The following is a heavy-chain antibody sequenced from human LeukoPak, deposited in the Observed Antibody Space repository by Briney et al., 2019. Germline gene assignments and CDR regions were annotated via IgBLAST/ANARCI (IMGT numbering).Heavy chain of an antibody. CDR1: GGSFSGYY. CDR2: ISNSGSN. Sequence: PSETLSLTCAVYGGSFSGYYWSWIRQPPGKGLEWFGEISNSGSNNYNPSLKGRVPISVETSKNQFSLKLSSVTDADTAVYYCARAYYDILTGYRCPNWFDLWGQGPLVTVPS. V-gene: IGHV4-34*01. CDR3: ARAYYDILTGYRCPNWFDL. J-gene: IGHJ5*02. D-gene: IGHD3-9*01.